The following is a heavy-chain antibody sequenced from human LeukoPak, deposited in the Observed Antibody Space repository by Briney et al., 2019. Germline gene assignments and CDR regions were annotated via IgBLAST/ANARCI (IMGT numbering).Heavy chain of an antibody. CDR2: ITESDDIT. J-gene: IGHJ4*02. Sequence: PGGSLRLSCAASGFTFSSYAMSWVRQAPGKGLEWVSVITESDDITYYADSVKGRFTISRDNSKNTLYLQMNSPRAEDTAVYYCAKDIAQGYTYGSIEQDFWGQGTLVTVSS. CDR1: GFTFSSYA. D-gene: IGHD5-18*01. V-gene: IGHV3-23*01. CDR3: AKDIAQGYTYGSIEQDF.